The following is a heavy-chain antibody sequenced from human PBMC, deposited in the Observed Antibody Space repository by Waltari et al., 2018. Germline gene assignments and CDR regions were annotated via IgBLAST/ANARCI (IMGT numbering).Heavy chain of an antibody. Sequence: QVQLVQSGAEVKKPGASVKVSCKASGYTFTNFDINWVRQATGQGLDWMGWMNPNSGYTGYAQKFQGRVTITRNTSISTAYMELSTLRSEDTAVYYCARGNGYDNSGYSAYGPYPDYWGQGTLVTVSS. CDR3: ARGNGYDNSGYSAYGPYPDY. V-gene: IGHV1-8*01. J-gene: IGHJ4*02. CDR1: GYTFTNFD. CDR2: MNPNSGYT. D-gene: IGHD3-22*01.